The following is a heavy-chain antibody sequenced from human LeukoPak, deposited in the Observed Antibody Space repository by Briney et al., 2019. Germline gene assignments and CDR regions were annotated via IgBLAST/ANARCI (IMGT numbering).Heavy chain of an antibody. Sequence: GGSLRLSCAASGFTFSSYAMHWVRQAPGKGLEWVAVISYDGSNKYYADSVKGRFTISRDNSKNTLYLQMNSLRAEDTAVYYWARDQLGHYYDSSGYFDYWGQGTLVTVSS. J-gene: IGHJ4*02. D-gene: IGHD3-22*01. CDR1: GFTFSSYA. V-gene: IGHV3-30-3*01. CDR2: ISYDGSNK. CDR3: ARDQLGHYYDSSGYFDY.